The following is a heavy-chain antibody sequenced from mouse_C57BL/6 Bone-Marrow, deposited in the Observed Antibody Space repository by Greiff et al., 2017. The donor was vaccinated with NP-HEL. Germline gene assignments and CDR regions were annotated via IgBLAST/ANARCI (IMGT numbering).Heavy chain of an antibody. V-gene: IGHV5-4*01. CDR2: ISDGGSYT. CDR1: GFTFSSYA. Sequence: DVMLVESGGGLVKPGGSLKLSCAASGFTFSSYAMSWVRQTPEKRLEWVATISDGGSYTYYPDNVKGRFTISRDNAKNNLYLQMSHLKSEDTAMYYCARDYYGSSYGWYFDVWGTGTTVTVSS. J-gene: IGHJ1*03. D-gene: IGHD1-1*01. CDR3: ARDYYGSSYGWYFDV.